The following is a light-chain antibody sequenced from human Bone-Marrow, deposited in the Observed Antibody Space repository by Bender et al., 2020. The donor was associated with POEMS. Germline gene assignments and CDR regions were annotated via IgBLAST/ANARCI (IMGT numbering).Light chain of an antibody. CDR1: DSNLGAGYA. CDR2: DNN. CDR3: CSYGGPYNWGL. V-gene: IGLV1-40*01. J-gene: IGLJ3*02. Sequence: QSVVTQPPSLSEAPGQRVIISCTGGDSNLGAGYAVHWYQQLPGAVPKLILVDNNIRPSGVPDRFSGSKSGTSASLAITGLHPEDEADYYCCSYGGPYNWGLFGGGTKVTVL.